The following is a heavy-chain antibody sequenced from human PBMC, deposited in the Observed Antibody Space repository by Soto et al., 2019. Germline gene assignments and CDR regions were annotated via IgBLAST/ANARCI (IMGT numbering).Heavy chain of an antibody. CDR2: ISSSSSYI. V-gene: IGHV3-21*04. CDR1: GFTFSSYS. Sequence: GGSLRLSCAASGFTFSSYSMNWARQAPGKGLEWVSSISSSSSYIYYADSVKGRFTISRDNAKNTLYLQMNSLRAEDTAVYYCAKVVVVAATDSYAFDIWGQGTMVTVSS. CDR3: AKVVVVAATDSYAFDI. J-gene: IGHJ3*02. D-gene: IGHD2-15*01.